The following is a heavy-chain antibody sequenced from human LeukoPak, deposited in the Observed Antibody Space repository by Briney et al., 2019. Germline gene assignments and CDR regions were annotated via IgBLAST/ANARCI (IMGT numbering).Heavy chain of an antibody. CDR2: ISGSGGGT. Sequence: GSLRLSCAASGFTFSSYAMSWVRQAPGKGLEWVSAISGSGGGTYYANSVKGRFTISRDNSRDTLYLQMNNLRAEDTALYFCAKTADYYGSGSSSYIDCWGQGTLVSVSS. CDR3: AKTADYYGSGSSSYIDC. V-gene: IGHV3-23*01. CDR1: GFTFSSYA. D-gene: IGHD3-10*01. J-gene: IGHJ4*02.